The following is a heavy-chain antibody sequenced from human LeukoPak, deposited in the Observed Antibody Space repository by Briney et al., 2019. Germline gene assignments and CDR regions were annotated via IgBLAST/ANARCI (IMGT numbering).Heavy chain of an antibody. V-gene: IGHV4-59*11. J-gene: IGHJ4*02. CDR3: ARSLNYYHFYFDY. CDR1: GGSISSQY. D-gene: IGHD3-22*01. CDR2: GYYSGST. Sequence: SETLSLTCTVSGGSISSQYWSWIRQPPGKGLEWIGYGYYSGSTTYNPSLTSRVTISVDTSTNQFSLKLSSVTAADTAVYYCARSLNYYHFYFDYWGQGALVTVSS.